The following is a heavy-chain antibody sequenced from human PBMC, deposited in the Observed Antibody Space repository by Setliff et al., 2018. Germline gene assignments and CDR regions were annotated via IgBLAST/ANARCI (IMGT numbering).Heavy chain of an antibody. CDR1: SYG. J-gene: IGHJ6*03. CDR2: TIPIFGST. Sequence: SYGISWVRQAPGQGLEWMGGTIPIFGSTNYAQKFQDRVTIITDESTSTAYMELRSLRTECTAVYYCAREGVDTRSSTDDRYYMDVWGKGTTVTVSS. D-gene: IGHD5-18*01. V-gene: IGHV1-69*05. CDR3: AREGVDTRSSTDDRYYMDV.